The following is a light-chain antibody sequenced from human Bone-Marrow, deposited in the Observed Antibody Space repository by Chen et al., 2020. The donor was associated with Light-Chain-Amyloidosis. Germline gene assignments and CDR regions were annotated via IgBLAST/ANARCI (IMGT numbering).Light chain of an antibody. CDR3: MQSIQLPRT. CDR2: EVS. J-gene: IGKJ1*01. CDR1: HSLLHSDGRTY. Sequence: DILMTQTPLSLSVTPGQPASISCKSSHSLLHSDGRTYLFWFLQKPGQPPQLLMYEVSTRFSGVPYKFTGSGSGTHFTLNISRVEAEDVGIYYCMQSIQLPRTFGQGTKVEI. V-gene: IGKV2D-29*01.